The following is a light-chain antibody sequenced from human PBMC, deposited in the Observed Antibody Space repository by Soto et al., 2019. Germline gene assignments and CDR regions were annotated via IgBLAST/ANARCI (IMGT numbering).Light chain of an antibody. Sequence: QSALTQPASVSGSPGQAITISCSGTSSDVGAFNYVSWYQQPPGKAPKLMIYDVSNRPSGVSNRFSGSKSGNTASLTISWLRAEDEADYYCNSYTSNNTYVFGTGTKVTVL. J-gene: IGLJ1*01. CDR1: SSDVGAFNY. CDR3: NSYTSNNTYV. V-gene: IGLV2-14*03. CDR2: DVS.